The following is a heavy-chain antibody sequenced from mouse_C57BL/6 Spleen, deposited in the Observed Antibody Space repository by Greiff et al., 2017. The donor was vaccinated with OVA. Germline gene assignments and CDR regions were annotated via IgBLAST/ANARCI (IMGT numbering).Heavy chain of an antibody. CDR1: GYTFTSYW. V-gene: IGHV1-55*01. Sequence: VQLQQPGAELVKPGASVKMSCKASGYTFTSYWITWVKQRPGQGLEWIGDIYPGSGSTHYNEKFKSKAPLTVDTSSSTAYMQLSSLTSEDSAVYYCARSRYYFDYWGQGTTLTVSS. CDR3: ARSRYYFDY. CDR2: IYPGSGST. J-gene: IGHJ2*01.